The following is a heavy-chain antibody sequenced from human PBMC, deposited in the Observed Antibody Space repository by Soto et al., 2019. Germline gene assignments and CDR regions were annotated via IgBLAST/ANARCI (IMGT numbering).Heavy chain of an antibody. J-gene: IGHJ4*02. CDR2: VKSKTDGGTT. D-gene: IGHD3-16*01. V-gene: IGHV3-15*07. CDR3: TPDPSSPRAY. CDR1: GFTFINAW. Sequence: EVQMVESGGGLVQPGGSLRLSCATSGFTFINAWMNWVRQAPGKGLEWVGRVKSKTDGGTTDYGAPVKGRVTISRDDSKNTLFLQMTRLQIEDTALYSSTPDPSSPRAYWGQGPLVTVSS.